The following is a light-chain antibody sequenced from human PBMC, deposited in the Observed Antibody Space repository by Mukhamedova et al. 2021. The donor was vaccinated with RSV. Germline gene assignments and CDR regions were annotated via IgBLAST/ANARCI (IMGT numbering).Light chain of an antibody. Sequence: GGNNIGSKSVHWYQQKPGQAPVLVIYYDSDRPSGIPERFSGSNSGNTATLTISRVEAGDEADYYCQVWASSSDHVVFGGGTKLTVL. V-gene: IGLV3-21*04. J-gene: IGLJ2*01. CDR2: YDS. CDR3: QVWASSSDHVV. CDR1: NIGSKS.